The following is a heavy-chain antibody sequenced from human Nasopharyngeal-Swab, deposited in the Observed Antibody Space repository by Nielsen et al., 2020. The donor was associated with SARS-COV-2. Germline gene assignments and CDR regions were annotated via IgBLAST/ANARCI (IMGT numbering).Heavy chain of an antibody. CDR2: INDSGST. V-gene: IGHV4-34*01. CDR3: ARGRYCSSTSCYPKLRDWFDP. D-gene: IGHD2-2*01. J-gene: IGHJ5*02. CDR1: GGSFSGDY. Sequence: GSLSLSCAVYGGSFSGDYWSWIRQPPGKGLEWIGEINDSGSTNYNPSLKSRVTISVDTSKNQFSLKLSSVTAADTAVYYCARGRYCSSTSCYPKLRDWFDPWGQGTLVTVSS.